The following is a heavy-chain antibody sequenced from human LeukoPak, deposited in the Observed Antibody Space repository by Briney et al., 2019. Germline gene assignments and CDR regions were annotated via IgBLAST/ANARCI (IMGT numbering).Heavy chain of an antibody. J-gene: IGHJ4*02. CDR2: IWYDGSNE. CDR3: AKDRDYIMGIVDY. V-gene: IGHV3-33*06. D-gene: IGHD4/OR15-4a*01. Sequence: GGSLRLSCAASGFTFSRNGMHWVRQAPGKGLEWVAVIWYDGSNEYYADSVKGRFTVSRDNSKNTVYLQMNSLRAEDTAVYYCAKDRDYIMGIVDYWGQGTLVTVSS. CDR1: GFTFSRNG.